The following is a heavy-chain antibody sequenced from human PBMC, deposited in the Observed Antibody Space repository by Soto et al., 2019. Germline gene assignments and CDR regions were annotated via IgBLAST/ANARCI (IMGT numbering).Heavy chain of an antibody. J-gene: IGHJ6*02. CDR2: IWYDGSNK. CDR1: GFTFSSYG. CDR3: ASDLGSSPPRDDYGMDV. Sequence: QVQLVESGGGVVQPGRSLRLSCAASGFTFSSYGMHWVRQAPGKGLEWVAVIWYDGSNKYYADSVKGRFTISRDNSKNTLYLQMNSLRAEDTAVYYCASDLGSSPPRDDYGMDVWGQGTTVTVSS. V-gene: IGHV3-33*01. D-gene: IGHD6-13*01.